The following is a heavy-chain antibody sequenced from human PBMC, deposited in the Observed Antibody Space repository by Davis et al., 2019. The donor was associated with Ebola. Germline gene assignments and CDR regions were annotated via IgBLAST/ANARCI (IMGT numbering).Heavy chain of an antibody. CDR1: GYTFTSYG. CDR2: INPNSGGT. CDR3: ASDRSGYFQH. D-gene: IGHD6-25*01. Sequence: ASVKVSCKASGYTFTSYGISWVRQAPGQGLEWMGWINPNSGGTNYAQKFQGRVTMTRDTSISTAYMELSRLRSDDTAVYYCASDRSGYFQHWGQGTLVTVSS. V-gene: IGHV1-2*02. J-gene: IGHJ1*01.